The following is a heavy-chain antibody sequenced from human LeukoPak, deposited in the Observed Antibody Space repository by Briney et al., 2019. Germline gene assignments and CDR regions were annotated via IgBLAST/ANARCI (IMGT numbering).Heavy chain of an antibody. CDR2: ISGSGGST. D-gene: IGHD2-2*01. J-gene: IGHJ4*02. V-gene: IGHV3-23*01. CDR3: AKSSIVVVPAATYFDY. Sequence: PGGSLRLSCAASGFTFSSYAMSWVRQAPGKGLEWVSAISGSGGSTYYADSVKDRFTISRDNSKNTLYLQMNSLRAEDTAVYYCAKSSIVVVPAATYFDYWGQGTLVTVSS. CDR1: GFTFSSYA.